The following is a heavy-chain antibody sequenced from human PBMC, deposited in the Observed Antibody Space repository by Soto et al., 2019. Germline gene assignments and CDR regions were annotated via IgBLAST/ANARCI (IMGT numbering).Heavy chain of an antibody. CDR1: GYTFTNYD. CDR2: ISTYTGNT. Sequence: QVHLVQSGAEVKKPGASVKVSCKASGYTFTNYDINWVRQAPGQGLEWMGWISTYTGNTNYAQKLQGRVTMTPDTSPSTAYMELRSLRSEDTAVYYCARGYYYGSGRPTPGGMDVWGQGTTVTVSS. J-gene: IGHJ6*02. CDR3: ARGYYYGSGRPTPGGMDV. V-gene: IGHV1-18*01. D-gene: IGHD3-10*01.